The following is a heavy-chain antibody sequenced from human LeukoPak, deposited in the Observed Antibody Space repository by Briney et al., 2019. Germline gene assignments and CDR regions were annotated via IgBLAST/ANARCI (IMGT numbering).Heavy chain of an antibody. CDR3: ARVWVAAAGNWFDP. J-gene: IGHJ5*02. Sequence: SETLSLTCTVSDGSISSYYWSWIRQPPGKGLEWIGYIYYSGSTNYNPSLKSRVTISVDTSKNQFSLKLSSVTAADTAVYYCARVWVAAAGNWFDPWGQGTLVTVSS. CDR2: IYYSGST. D-gene: IGHD6-13*01. CDR1: DGSISSYY. V-gene: IGHV4-59*01.